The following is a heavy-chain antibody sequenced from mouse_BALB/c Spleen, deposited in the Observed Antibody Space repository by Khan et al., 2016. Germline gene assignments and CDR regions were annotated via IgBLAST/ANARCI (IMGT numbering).Heavy chain of an antibody. CDR1: GYTFTSYV. V-gene: IGHV1S136*01. CDR3: ARFGRYQPWFAY. D-gene: IGHD1-1*01. Sequence: VQLQQSGPDLVKPGASVKMSCKASGYTFTSYVMHWVKQKPGQGLEWIGYINPYNDGTKYNEKFKGKATLTSDKSSSTAYMEVSSLTSEDSTFCCFARFGRYQPWFAYWGQGTLVTVSA. CDR2: INPYNDGT. J-gene: IGHJ3*01.